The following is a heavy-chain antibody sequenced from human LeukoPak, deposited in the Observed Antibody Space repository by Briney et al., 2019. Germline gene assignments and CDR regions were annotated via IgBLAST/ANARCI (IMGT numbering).Heavy chain of an antibody. J-gene: IGHJ6*02. Sequence: KAGGSLRLSCAASGFTFSDYYMSWIRQAPGKGLEWVSYISSSGSTIYYADSVKGRFTISRDNAKNSLYLQMNSLRAEDTAVYYCARDTVTTLAYYYYGMDVWGQGTTVTVSS. D-gene: IGHD4-11*01. CDR3: ARDTVTTLAYYYYGMDV. V-gene: IGHV3-11*01. CDR2: ISSSGSTI. CDR1: GFTFSDYY.